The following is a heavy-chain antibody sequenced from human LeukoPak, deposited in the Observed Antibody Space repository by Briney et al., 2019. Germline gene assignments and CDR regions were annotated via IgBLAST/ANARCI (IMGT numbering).Heavy chain of an antibody. CDR1: GFTFSNFG. V-gene: IGHV3-64D*06. D-gene: IGHD2-2*01. J-gene: IGHJ4*02. CDR2: ISGNGGST. CDR3: VKEHCSSTSRFYFDY. Sequence: GGSLRLFCSASGFTFSNFGMHWVRQAPGKGLEYVSAISGNGGSTHYADSVKGRFTISRDNSKNTLYLQMTSLKAEDTAVYYCVKEHCSSTSRFYFDYWGQGTRVTVSS.